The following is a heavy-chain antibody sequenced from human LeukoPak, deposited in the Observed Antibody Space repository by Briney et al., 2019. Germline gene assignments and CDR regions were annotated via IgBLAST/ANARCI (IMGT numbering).Heavy chain of an antibody. CDR2: ISSSGSTM. CDR3: ASSWGSGY. V-gene: IGHV3-48*03. J-gene: IGHJ4*02. Sequence: PGGSLRLSCAPSGFPSSSYEMNWVRQAPGKGLDWVSYISSSGSTMYYADSVKGRFTISRDNANNSLYLQMNSLRAEDTAVYYCASSWGSGYWGQGTLVTVSS. CDR1: GFPSSSYE. D-gene: IGHD3-16*01.